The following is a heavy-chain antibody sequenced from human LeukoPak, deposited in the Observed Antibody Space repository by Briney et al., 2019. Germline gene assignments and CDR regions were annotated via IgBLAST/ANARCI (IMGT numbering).Heavy chain of an antibody. V-gene: IGHV4-59*01. CDR3: ARGMVGDFWSGYYAYYYYGMDV. Sequence: LETLSLTCTVSGGSIRSYYWSWIRQPPGKGLEWIGYIYYSGSTNYNPSLKSRVTISVDTSKNQFSLKLSSVTAADTAVYYCARGMVGDFWSGYYAYYYYGMDVWGQGTTVTVSS. CDR2: IYYSGST. CDR1: GGSIRSYY. J-gene: IGHJ6*02. D-gene: IGHD3-3*01.